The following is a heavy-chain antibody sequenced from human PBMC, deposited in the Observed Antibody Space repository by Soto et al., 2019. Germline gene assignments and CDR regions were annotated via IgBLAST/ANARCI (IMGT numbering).Heavy chain of an antibody. CDR2: INHSGST. Sequence: SETLSLTCAVYGGSFSGYYWSWIRQPPGKGLEWIGEINHSGSTNYNPSLKSRVTISVDTSKNQFSLKLSSVTAADTAVYYCARGHYDYGSGSRINEYFQHWGQGTLVTVSS. V-gene: IGHV4-34*01. J-gene: IGHJ1*01. CDR1: GGSFSGYY. CDR3: ARGHYDYGSGSRINEYFQH. D-gene: IGHD3-10*01.